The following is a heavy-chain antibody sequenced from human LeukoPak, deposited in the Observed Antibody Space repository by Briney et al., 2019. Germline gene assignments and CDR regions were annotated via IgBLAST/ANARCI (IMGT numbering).Heavy chain of an antibody. CDR1: GFTFSSYS. D-gene: IGHD3-10*01. V-gene: IGHV3-21*01. CDR3: ARARITMVRGVMNYYGMDV. J-gene: IGHJ6*02. CDR2: ISSSSSYI. Sequence: GGSLRLSCAASGFTFSSYSMNWVRQAPGKGLEWVSSISSSSSYIYYADSVKGRFTISRDNAENSLYLQMNSLRAEDTAVYYCARARITMVRGVMNYYGMDVWGQGTTVTVSS.